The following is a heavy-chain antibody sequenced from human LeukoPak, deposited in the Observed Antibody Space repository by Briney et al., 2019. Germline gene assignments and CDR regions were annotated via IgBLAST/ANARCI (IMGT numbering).Heavy chain of an antibody. Sequence: SVKVSCKASGGTFSSYTISWVRQAPGQGLEWMGGIIPNFGTPNYAQKFQGRVTITADKSTSTAYMELSSLRSEDTAVYYCARVLITSANWFDPWGQGTLVTASS. CDR3: ARVLITSANWFDP. V-gene: IGHV1-69*06. J-gene: IGHJ5*02. CDR2: IIPNFGTP. CDR1: GGTFSSYT. D-gene: IGHD1-14*01.